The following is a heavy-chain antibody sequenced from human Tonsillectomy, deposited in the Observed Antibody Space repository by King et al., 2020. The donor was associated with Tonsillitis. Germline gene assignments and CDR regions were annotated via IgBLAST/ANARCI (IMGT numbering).Heavy chain of an antibody. CDR3: ARDRGLLDFYYYMDV. Sequence: VQLVESGGGVVQPGRSLRLSCAASGFTFSSYAMHWVRQAPGKGLEWVAVISYDGSNKYYADSVKGRFTISRDNSKNTLYLQMNSLRAEETAVYYCARDRGLLDFYYYMDVWGKGTTVTVSS. J-gene: IGHJ6*03. V-gene: IGHV3-30*01. D-gene: IGHD3-10*01. CDR2: ISYDGSNK. CDR1: GFTFSSYA.